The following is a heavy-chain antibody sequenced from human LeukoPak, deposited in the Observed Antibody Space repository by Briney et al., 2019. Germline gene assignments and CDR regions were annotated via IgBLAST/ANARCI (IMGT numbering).Heavy chain of an antibody. CDR1: GFTFSAYS. V-gene: IGHV3-48*01. Sequence: GGSLRLSCAASGFTFSAYSMDWVRQAPGKGLGWVSYISSTSSTIYYADSVKGRFTISRDNAKNSLDLQMNSLRAEDTAVYYCARDRDADGFDYWGQGTLVTVSS. J-gene: IGHJ4*02. CDR3: ARDRDADGFDY. CDR2: ISSTSSTI. D-gene: IGHD5-24*01.